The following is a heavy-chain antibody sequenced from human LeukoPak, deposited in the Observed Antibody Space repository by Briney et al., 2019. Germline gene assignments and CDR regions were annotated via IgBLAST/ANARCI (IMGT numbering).Heavy chain of an antibody. CDR2: ISSSGSTI. J-gene: IGHJ4*02. Sequence: GGSLRLSCAASGFTFSSYEMNWVRQAPGKGLEWVSYISSSGSTIYYADSVKGRFTISRDNAKNSLYLQMNSPRAEDTAVYYCARGAETGYDYWGQGTLVTVSS. V-gene: IGHV3-48*03. CDR3: ARGAETGYDY. D-gene: IGHD3-9*01. CDR1: GFTFSSYE.